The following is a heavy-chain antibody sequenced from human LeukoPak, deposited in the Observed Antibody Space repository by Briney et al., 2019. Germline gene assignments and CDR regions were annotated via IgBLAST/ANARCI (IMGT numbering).Heavy chain of an antibody. CDR1: GDSINSNY. Sequence: SETLSLTCSVSGDSINSNYWSWMRQPPGKGLEWIGYIYYGGSTDYNPSLKSRVSMSVDTSKNQFSLNLSSVTAADTAVYHCARLLAGCPGGRCRAHFDYWGQGTLVTVSS. D-gene: IGHD2-15*01. J-gene: IGHJ4*02. CDR2: IYYGGST. CDR3: ARLLAGCPGGRCRAHFDY. V-gene: IGHV4-59*01.